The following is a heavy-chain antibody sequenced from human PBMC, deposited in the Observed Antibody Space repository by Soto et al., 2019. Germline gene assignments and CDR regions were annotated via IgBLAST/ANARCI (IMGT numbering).Heavy chain of an antibody. D-gene: IGHD7-27*01. Sequence: EVQLLESGGGLVQPGGSLRLSCAASGFTFSSYTMSWVRQGPGKGLEWFSGISSSGGSTVYADSVKGRFTISRDNFKNTLYLQMNSLSAEVTAVYYCAKGWGDYWGQGTPVTVSS. CDR2: ISSSGGST. V-gene: IGHV3-23*01. J-gene: IGHJ4*02. CDR1: GFTFSSYT. CDR3: AKGWGDY.